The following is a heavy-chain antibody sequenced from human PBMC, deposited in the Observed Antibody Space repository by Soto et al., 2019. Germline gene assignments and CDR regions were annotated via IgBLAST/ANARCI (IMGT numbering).Heavy chain of an antibody. CDR3: ARSQYYYDSSGYYLNWFDP. Sequence: SETLSLTCTVSGGSISSGDYYWSWIRQPPGKGLEWIGYIYYSGSTYYNPSLKSRVTISVDTSKNQFSLKLSSVTAADTAVYYCARSQYYYDSSGYYLNWFDPWGQGTLVTVSS. CDR2: IYYSGST. D-gene: IGHD3-22*01. V-gene: IGHV4-30-4*01. J-gene: IGHJ5*02. CDR1: GGSISSGDYY.